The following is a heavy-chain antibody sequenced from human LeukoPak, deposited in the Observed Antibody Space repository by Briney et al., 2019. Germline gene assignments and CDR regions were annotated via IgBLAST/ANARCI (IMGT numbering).Heavy chain of an antibody. CDR3: ARRPADMYNWFDP. Sequence: GGSLRLSCAASGFTFSDYYMSWIRQAPGKGLEWVSYISSSGSTIYYADSVKGRFTISRDNAKNSLYLQMNSLRAEDTAVYYCARRPADMYNWFDPWGQGTLVTVSS. CDR2: ISSSGSTI. CDR1: GFTFSDYY. J-gene: IGHJ5*02. V-gene: IGHV3-11*01. D-gene: IGHD2-2*01.